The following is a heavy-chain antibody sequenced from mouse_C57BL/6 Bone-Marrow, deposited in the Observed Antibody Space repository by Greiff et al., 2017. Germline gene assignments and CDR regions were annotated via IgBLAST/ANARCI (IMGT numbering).Heavy chain of an antibody. CDR2: IYPSSGNT. V-gene: IGHV1-81*01. J-gene: IGHJ2*01. CDR3: ERTVVASFYY. CDR1: GYTFTSYG. D-gene: IGHD1-1*01. Sequence: QVQLKESGAELARPGASVKLSCKASGYTFTSYGIRWVKQRTGQGLEWIGEIYPSSGNTYYNEKFKGKATLTADKSSSTAYMELRSLTSADSAVFFCERTVVASFYYWGQGNTLTVSA.